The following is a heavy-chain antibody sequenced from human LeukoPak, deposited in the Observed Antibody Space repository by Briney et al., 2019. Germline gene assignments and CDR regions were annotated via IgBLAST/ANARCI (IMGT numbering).Heavy chain of an antibody. J-gene: IGHJ6*03. D-gene: IGHD3-3*01. Sequence: GGSLRLSCAASGFTFSSYWMSWVRQAPGKGLEWVANIKQDRSEKYYVDSVKGRFTISRDNAKNSLYLQMNSLRAEDTAVYYCAKTLKDRYYDFWSGYYHYYYYMDVWDKGTTVTVSS. CDR2: IKQDRSEK. CDR3: AKTLKDRYYDFWSGYYHYYYYMDV. CDR1: GFTFSSYW. V-gene: IGHV3-7*01.